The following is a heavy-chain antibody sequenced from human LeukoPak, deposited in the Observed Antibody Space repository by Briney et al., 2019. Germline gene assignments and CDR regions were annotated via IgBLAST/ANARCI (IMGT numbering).Heavy chain of an antibody. CDR3: ARHYGP. J-gene: IGHJ4*02. D-gene: IGHD3-10*01. Sequence: PSETLSLTCTVSGGSISGSSYYWGWIRQPPGKGLEWIGSIYYSGSTYYNPSLKSRVTISVDTSKNQFSLKLNSVTATDMAVYYCARHYGPWDQGTLVTVSS. V-gene: IGHV4-39*01. CDR2: IYYSGST. CDR1: GGSISGSSYY.